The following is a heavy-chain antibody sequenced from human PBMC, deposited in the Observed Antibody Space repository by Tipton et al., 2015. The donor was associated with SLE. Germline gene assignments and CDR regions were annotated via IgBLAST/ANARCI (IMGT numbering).Heavy chain of an antibody. CDR3: ARVRDGYIADAFDI. V-gene: IGHV4-59*01. CDR2: IYYSGST. D-gene: IGHD5-24*01. Sequence: TLSLTCTVSGDSISSYYWSWIRQPPGKGLEWIGYIYYSGSTNYNPSLKSRVTISVDTSKNQFSLKLSSVTAADTAVYYCARVRDGYIADAFDIWGQGTMVTVSS. CDR1: GDSISSYY. J-gene: IGHJ3*02.